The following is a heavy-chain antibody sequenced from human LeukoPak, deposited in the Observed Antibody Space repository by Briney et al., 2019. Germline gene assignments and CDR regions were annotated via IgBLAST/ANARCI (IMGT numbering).Heavy chain of an antibody. J-gene: IGHJ4*02. V-gene: IGHV1-18*01. CDR3: ARDASYVWGKTDFDY. CDR1: GYTFTSYG. D-gene: IGHD3-16*01. Sequence: ASVKVSCKASGYTFTSYGISWVRQAPGQGLEWMGWISAYNGNTNYAQKLQGRVTMTTDTSTSTAYMELRSLRSDDTAVYYCARDASYVWGKTDFDYWGQGTLVTVSS. CDR2: ISAYNGNT.